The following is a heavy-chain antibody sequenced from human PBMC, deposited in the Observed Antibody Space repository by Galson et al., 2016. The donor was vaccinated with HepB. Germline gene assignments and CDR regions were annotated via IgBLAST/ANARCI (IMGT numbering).Heavy chain of an antibody. D-gene: IGHD4-23*01. V-gene: IGHV3-23*01. J-gene: IGHJ6*02. CDR3: AKAPLGVTLESYYYGMGV. CDR1: GFTFNNYG. Sequence: SLRLSCAASGFTFNNYGMSWVRLAPGKGLEWVSGIGGRGGTTYYADSVEGRFTISRDNSKNTLYLQMKSLRAEDTAVYYCAKAPLGVTLESYYYGMGVWGQGTTVTVSS. CDR2: IGGRGGTT.